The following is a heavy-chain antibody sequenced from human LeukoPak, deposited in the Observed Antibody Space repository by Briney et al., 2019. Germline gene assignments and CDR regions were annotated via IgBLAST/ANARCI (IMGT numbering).Heavy chain of an antibody. V-gene: IGHV4-30-2*01. D-gene: IGHD1-20*01. J-gene: IGHJ4*02. Sequence: SQTLSLTFTVSGGSISSGGYYWSWIRQPPGNGLEWIGYIYHSGSTYYNPSLKSRVTISVDRSKNQFSLKLSSVTAADTAVYYCASTVSPYNWNPEYWGQGTLVTVSS. CDR3: ASTVSPYNWNPEY. CDR2: IYHSGST. CDR1: GGSISSGGYY.